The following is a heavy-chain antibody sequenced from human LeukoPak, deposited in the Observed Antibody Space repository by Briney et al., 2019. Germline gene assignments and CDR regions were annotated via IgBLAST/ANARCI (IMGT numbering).Heavy chain of an antibody. CDR1: GDNFSSYW. J-gene: IGHJ3*01. CDR3: AQSGRYDALVV. CDR2: IYPGDPET. Sequence: GESLKISCKDSGDNFSSYWIAWVRLMSGKGLELMGTIYPGDPETRYSPSFQGQVTISADKSINTAYLQWSSLKASDTAMYYCAQSGRYDALVVWGQGTMVTVSS. V-gene: IGHV5-51*01. D-gene: IGHD1-26*01.